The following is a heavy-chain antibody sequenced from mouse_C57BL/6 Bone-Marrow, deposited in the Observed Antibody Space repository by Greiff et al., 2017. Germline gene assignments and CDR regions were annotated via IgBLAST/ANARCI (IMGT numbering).Heavy chain of an antibody. CDR3: AIGDCDSGGYYAMDY. J-gene: IGHJ4*01. CDR1: GYTFTSYW. Sequence: VQLHQPGAELVKPGASVKVSCKASGYTFTSYWMHWVKQRPGQGLEWIGRIHPSDSDTNYNQKFKGKATLTVDKSSSTAYMQLSSLTSEDSAVYDCAIGDCDSGGYYAMDYWGQGTSVTVSS. V-gene: IGHV1-74*01. CDR2: IHPSDSDT. D-gene: IGHD1-1*02.